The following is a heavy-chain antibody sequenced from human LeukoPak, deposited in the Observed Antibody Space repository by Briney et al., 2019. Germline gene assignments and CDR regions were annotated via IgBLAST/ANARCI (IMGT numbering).Heavy chain of an antibody. CDR3: ARLYYDFWSGYYDTYYYYGMDV. Sequence: ASVKVSCKASGYTFTSYDINWVQQATGQGLEWMGWMNPNSGNTGYAQKFQGRVTMTRNTSISTAYMELSSLRSEDTAVYYCARLYYDFWSGYYDTYYYYGMDVWGQGTTVTVSS. D-gene: IGHD3-3*01. V-gene: IGHV1-8*01. CDR2: MNPNSGNT. CDR1: GYTFTSYD. J-gene: IGHJ6*02.